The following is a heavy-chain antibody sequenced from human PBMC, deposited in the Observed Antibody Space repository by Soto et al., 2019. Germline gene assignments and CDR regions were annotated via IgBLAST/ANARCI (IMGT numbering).Heavy chain of an antibody. CDR2: IGHYHTVT. CDR1: DYGAFGFVDYG. J-gene: IGHJ4*02. CDR3: VIDDKTISRDQ. V-gene: IGHV1-18*01. D-gene: IGHD3-22*01. Sequence: QIQMVQSGAEFKEPGASVKVSCKTSDYGAFGFVDYGIDWVRQAPGQDLQWMGWIGHYHTVTKYTPQFQDRVTITSEPSTRTVYMELTSLRSDDTATYYCVIDDKTISRDQWGPGTRITVSS.